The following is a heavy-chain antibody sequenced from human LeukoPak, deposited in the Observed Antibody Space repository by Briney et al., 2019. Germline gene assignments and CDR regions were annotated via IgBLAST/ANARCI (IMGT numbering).Heavy chain of an antibody. CDR3: AREMATPYYFDY. V-gene: IGHV4-39*07. CDR1: GGSISSSSYY. CDR2: IYYSGST. Sequence: SDTLSLTCTVSGGSISSSSYYWGWIRQPPGKGLEWIGSIYYSGSTHYNPSLKSRDTISVDTSKNQFSLKLSSVTAADTAVYYCAREMATPYYFDYCGQGTLFTVSS. J-gene: IGHJ4*02. D-gene: IGHD5-24*01.